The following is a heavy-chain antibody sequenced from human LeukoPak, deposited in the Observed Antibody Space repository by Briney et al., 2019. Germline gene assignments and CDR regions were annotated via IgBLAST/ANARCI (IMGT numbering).Heavy chain of an antibody. CDR3: AKFLGYYDSSGLSGDY. CDR1: GFTFSSYA. D-gene: IGHD3-22*01. V-gene: IGHV3-23*01. J-gene: IGHJ4*02. Sequence: GGSLRLSCAAPGFTFSSYAMSWVRQAPGKGLEWVSAISGSGGSTYYADSVKGRFTISRDNSKNTLYLQMNSLRAEDTAVYYCAKFLGYYDSSGLSGDYWGQGTLVTVSS. CDR2: ISGSGGST.